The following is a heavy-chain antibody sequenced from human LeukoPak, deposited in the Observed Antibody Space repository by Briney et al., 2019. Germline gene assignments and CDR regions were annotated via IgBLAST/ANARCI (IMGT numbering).Heavy chain of an antibody. CDR1: GGSISSYY. D-gene: IGHD2-2*03. CDR3: ARHDGDCRSTSCYFDY. Sequence: SETLSLTCTVSGGSISSYYWSWLRQPPGKGLEWIGYIYTSGSTNYNPSLKSRVTISVDTSKNQFSLKLSSVTAADTAVYYCARHDGDCRSTSCYFDYWGQGTLVTVSS. J-gene: IGHJ4*02. CDR2: IYTSGST. V-gene: IGHV4-4*09.